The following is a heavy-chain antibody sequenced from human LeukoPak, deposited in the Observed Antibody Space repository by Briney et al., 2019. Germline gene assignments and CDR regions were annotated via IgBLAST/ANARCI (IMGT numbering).Heavy chain of an antibody. CDR3: ARGGISTSLDY. CDR1: GGSVTSGNYY. V-gene: IGHV4-61*02. J-gene: IGHJ4*02. CDR2: IYSSGST. Sequence: SETLSLTCTVSGGSVTSGNYYWNWIRQPAGKGLEWIGRIYSSGSTNYNPSLKSRVTMSGDTSKNQISLKLSSVTAADTAVYYCARGGISTSLDYWGQGTLVTVSS. D-gene: IGHD2-2*01.